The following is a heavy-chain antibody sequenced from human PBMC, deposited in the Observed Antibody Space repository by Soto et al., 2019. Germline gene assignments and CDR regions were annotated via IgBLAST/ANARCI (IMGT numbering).Heavy chain of an antibody. CDR3: AKESDYYSNSKWSFDY. J-gene: IGHJ4*02. CDR2: VSSDGSIT. D-gene: IGHD2-21*01. Sequence: QVQLVESGGGVVQPGRSLRLSCAASGFTFSHHGMHWVRQAPGKGLEWLTVVSSDGSITYDADSVRGRFAISRDNSKNTLYLHMNSLRTEDTAVYYCAKESDYYSNSKWSFDYWGKGILVTVS. V-gene: IGHV3-30*18. CDR1: GFTFSHHG.